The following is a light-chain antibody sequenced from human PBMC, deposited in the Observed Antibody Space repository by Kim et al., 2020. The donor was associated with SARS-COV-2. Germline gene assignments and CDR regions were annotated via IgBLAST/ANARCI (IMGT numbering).Light chain of an antibody. J-gene: IGLJ1*01. CDR1: NSNIGAGYD. Sequence: QSVLTQPPSVSGAPGQRVTISCTGSNSNIGAGYDVHWYQHLPETAPKLLIYINTNRPSGVPDRFSGSKSGTSASLAITGLQAEDEADYYCQSYDSSLSAYVFGTGTKVTVL. V-gene: IGLV1-40*01. CDR3: QSYDSSLSAYV. CDR2: INT.